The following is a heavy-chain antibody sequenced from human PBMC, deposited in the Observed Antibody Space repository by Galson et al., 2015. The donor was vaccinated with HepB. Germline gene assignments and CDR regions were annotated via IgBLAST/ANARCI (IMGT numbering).Heavy chain of an antibody. CDR3: ARFPSGGGSGSPDY. Sequence: SLRLSCAASGFTFSSYSMNWVRQAPGKGLEWVSSISSSSSYIYYADSVKGRFTISRDNAKNSLYLQMNSLRAEDTAVYYCARFPSGGGSGSPDYWGQGTLVTVSS. D-gene: IGHD6-19*01. J-gene: IGHJ4*02. V-gene: IGHV3-21*01. CDR1: GFTFSSYS. CDR2: ISSSSSYI.